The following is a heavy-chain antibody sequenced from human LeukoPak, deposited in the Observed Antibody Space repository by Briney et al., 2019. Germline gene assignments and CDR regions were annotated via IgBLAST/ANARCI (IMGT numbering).Heavy chain of an antibody. CDR2: MNPDNGDT. Sequence: GASVKVSCKASGYMFTDYYIHWVRRAPGQGLEWMGWMNPDNGDTNYAQKFQGRVTMTRDTSISTAYMELSSLRSDDTAVYYCARGPTIFGVSHYGNYWGQGTLVTVSS. V-gene: IGHV1-2*02. J-gene: IGHJ4*02. D-gene: IGHD3-3*01. CDR3: ARGPTIFGVSHYGNY. CDR1: GYMFTDYY.